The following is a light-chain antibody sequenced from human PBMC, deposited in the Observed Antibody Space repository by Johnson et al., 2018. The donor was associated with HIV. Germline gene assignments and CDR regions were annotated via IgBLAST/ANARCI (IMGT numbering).Light chain of an antibody. CDR2: DNN. CDR1: SSNIGNNY. Sequence: QSVLTQPPSVSAAPGQKVTISCSGSSSNIGNNYVSWYQQLPGTVPKLLIYDNNKRPSGIPDRFSGSKSGTSATLGITGLQTGDEADYYCGTWDSSLSAGGAKCVFGTGTKFTVL. J-gene: IGLJ1*01. V-gene: IGLV1-51*01. CDR3: GTWDSSLSAGGAKCV.